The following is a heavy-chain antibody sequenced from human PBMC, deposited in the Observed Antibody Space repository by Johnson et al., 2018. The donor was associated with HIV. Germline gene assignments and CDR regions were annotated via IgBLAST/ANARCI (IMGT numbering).Heavy chain of an antibody. Sequence: EVQLVESGGGLVQPGGSLRLSCAASGFTFSSYDMYWVRKATGKGLEWVSAIGTAGDTYYPGSVKGRFTISRENAKNSLYLQMNSLRAEDTAVYYCAKYIGATLDAFDIWGQGTMVTVSS. V-gene: IGHV3-13*01. CDR3: AKYIGATLDAFDI. CDR2: IGTAGDT. J-gene: IGHJ3*02. D-gene: IGHD3-10*01. CDR1: GFTFSSYD.